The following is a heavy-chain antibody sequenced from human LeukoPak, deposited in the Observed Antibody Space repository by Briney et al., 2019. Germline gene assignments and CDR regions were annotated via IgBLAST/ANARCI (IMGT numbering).Heavy chain of an antibody. CDR2: IYYSGST. Sequence: PSETLSLTCTVSGGSISSSTYYWGWIRQPPGKGLEWIGSIYYSGSTYYNPSLKSRVTISVDTSKNQFSLKLSSVTAADTAVYYCARHKYSIGWPPEGAFDIWGQGTMVTVSS. CDR1: GGSISSSTYY. V-gene: IGHV4-39*01. J-gene: IGHJ3*02. CDR3: ARHKYSIGWPPEGAFDI. D-gene: IGHD6-19*01.